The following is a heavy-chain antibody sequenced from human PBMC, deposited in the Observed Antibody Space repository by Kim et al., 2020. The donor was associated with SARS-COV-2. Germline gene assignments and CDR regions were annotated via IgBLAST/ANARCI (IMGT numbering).Heavy chain of an antibody. D-gene: IGHD3-10*01. CDR2: ISSSGSTI. Sequence: GGSLRLSCAASGFTFSSYEMNWVRQAPGQGLEWVSYISSSGSTIYYADSVKGRFTISRDNAKNSLYLQMNSLRAEDTAVYYCARDRNYYGVWCQGTLVTVSS. CDR1: GFTFSSYE. J-gene: IGHJ4*02. CDR3: ARDRNYYGV. V-gene: IGHV3-48*03.